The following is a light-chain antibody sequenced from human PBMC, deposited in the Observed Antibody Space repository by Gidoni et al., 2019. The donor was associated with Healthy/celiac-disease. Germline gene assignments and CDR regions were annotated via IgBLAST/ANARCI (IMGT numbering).Light chain of an antibody. CDR1: QCVSSY. CDR2: DAS. J-gene: IGKJ4*01. Sequence: DIVLTQSPATLSSSPGERATLSRRASQCVSSYLAWYQQKPGQAPRLLIYDASNRATGLPARFSGSGSGTDFTLTISSLEPEDFAVYYCQQRSSWPPFGGGTKVEIK. V-gene: IGKV3-11*01. CDR3: QQRSSWPP.